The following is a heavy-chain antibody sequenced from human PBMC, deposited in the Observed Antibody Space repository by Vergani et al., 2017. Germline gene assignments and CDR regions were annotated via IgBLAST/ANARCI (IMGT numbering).Heavy chain of an antibody. D-gene: IGHD7-27*01. CDR3: ARELTAPGGFYYYYGMDV. Sequence: EVQLVESGGGLVQPGGSLRLSCAASGFTFSSFVMTWVRQAPGKGLEWVSAMSGSGASIYYADSVRGRFTISRDNSKNTLCLQMNSLRVEDTAVYYCARELTAPGGFYYYYGMDVWGQGTTVTVSS. J-gene: IGHJ6*02. CDR1: GFTFSSFV. V-gene: IGHV3-23*04. CDR2: MSGSGASI.